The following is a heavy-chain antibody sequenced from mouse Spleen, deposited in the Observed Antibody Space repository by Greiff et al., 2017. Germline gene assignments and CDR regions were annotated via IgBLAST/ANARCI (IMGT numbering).Heavy chain of an antibody. CDR1: GYTFTGYW. J-gene: IGHJ2*01. D-gene: IGHD1-1*02. V-gene: IGHV1-64*01. CDR2: IHPNSGST. Sequence: VQLQQSGAELMKPGASVKLSCKATGYTFTGYWIEWVKQRPGQGLEWIGMIHPNSGSTNYNEKFKSKATLTVDKSSSTAYMQLSSLTSEDSAVYYCARDRIGSYDYWGQGTTLTASS. CDR3: ARDRIGSYDY.